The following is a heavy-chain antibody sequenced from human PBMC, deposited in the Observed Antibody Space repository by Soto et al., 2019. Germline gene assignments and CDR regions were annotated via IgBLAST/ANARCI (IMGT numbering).Heavy chain of an antibody. Sequence: EVQLVESGGGLVKPGGSLRLSCTASGFSFNTAWMTWVCQAPGKGLQWVGLIKSNGLENYATAVRGRFFISRDDSKNTVSLQMNNLRADDTTVYYSSASRGGDEFSPGMDRWGQGIDVWARETTVTVSS. D-gene: IGHD3-10*01. CDR2: IKSNGLE. V-gene: IGHV3-15*01. CDR3: SASRGGDEFSPGMDRWGQGIDV. J-gene: IGHJ6*02. CDR1: GFSFNTAW.